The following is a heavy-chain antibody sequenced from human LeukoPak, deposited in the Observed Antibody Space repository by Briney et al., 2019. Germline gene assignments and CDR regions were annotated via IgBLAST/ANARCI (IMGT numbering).Heavy chain of an antibody. J-gene: IGHJ4*02. CDR2: ISGSDSRT. V-gene: IGHV3-23*01. D-gene: IGHD3-22*01. CDR3: AKARFPKGYDSSGGFGY. Sequence: PGAFLRLSCAAAAFTFGDYAMTWVRQAPGKGLEWVSLISGSDSRTYHADSVKGRFTISRDNSKNTLYLQMDSLRAEDTAVYYCAKARFPKGYDSSGGFGYWGQGPLVTVSS. CDR1: AFTFGDYA.